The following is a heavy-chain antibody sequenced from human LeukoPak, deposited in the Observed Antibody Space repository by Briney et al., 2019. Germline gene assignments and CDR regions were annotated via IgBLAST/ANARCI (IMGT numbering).Heavy chain of an antibody. CDR3: ARGGGSGITTFGVEGLPYYYGMDV. Sequence: ASVKVSCKASGYTFTSYYMHWVRQAPGQGLEWMGWISAYNGNTNYAQKLQGRVTMTTDTSTSTAYMELRSLRSDDTAVYYCARGGGSGITTFGVEGLPYYYGMDVWGQGTTVTVSS. V-gene: IGHV1-18*04. CDR2: ISAYNGNT. CDR1: GYTFTSYY. D-gene: IGHD3-3*01. J-gene: IGHJ6*02.